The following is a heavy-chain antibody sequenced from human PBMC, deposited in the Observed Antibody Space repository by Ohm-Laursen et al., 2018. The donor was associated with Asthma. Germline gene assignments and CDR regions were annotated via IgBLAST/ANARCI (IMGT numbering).Heavy chain of an antibody. CDR2: IIPIFGTV. CDR3: ARVDEYSYGMDV. CDR1: GGTFSSYA. J-gene: IGHJ6*02. Sequence: SSVKVSCKVSGGTFSSYAISWVRQAPGQGLEWMGGIIPIFGTVNYAQKFQGRVTITADDSTSIAYMELSSLRSEDTAVYYCARVDEYSYGMDVWGPGTTVTVSS. V-gene: IGHV1-69*01.